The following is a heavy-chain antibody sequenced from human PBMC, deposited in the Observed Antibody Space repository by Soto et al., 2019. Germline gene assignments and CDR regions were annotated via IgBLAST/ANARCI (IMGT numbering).Heavy chain of an antibody. V-gene: IGHV3-33*01. CDR2: IRFDGSTA. J-gene: IGHJ4*02. D-gene: IGHD3-9*01. CDR3: VRDRTKTESLTGYFDT. Sequence: GWSLRLSCEASGFVFRTFRMHWVRRAPGKGLEWLATIRFDGSTARYAESVRGRFKISRDNSMNTLYLQLDRLRVEDTAVYYCVRDRTKTESLTGYFDTWGQGNPVTVSS. CDR1: GFVFRTFR.